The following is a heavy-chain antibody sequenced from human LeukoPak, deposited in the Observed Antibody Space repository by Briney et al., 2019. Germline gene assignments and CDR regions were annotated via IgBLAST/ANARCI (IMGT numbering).Heavy chain of an antibody. D-gene: IGHD3-22*01. V-gene: IGHV1-46*01. J-gene: IGHJ4*02. CDR2: INPSGGST. CDR3: ARAGGGYSPMNSFDY. Sequence: GASVKVSCKASGYTFTSYYMHWVRQAPGQGLEWMGIINPSGGSTSYAQKFQGRVTMTRDTSTSTVYMELSSLRSEDTAVYYCARAGGGYSPMNSFDYWGQGTLVTVSS. CDR1: GYTFTSYY.